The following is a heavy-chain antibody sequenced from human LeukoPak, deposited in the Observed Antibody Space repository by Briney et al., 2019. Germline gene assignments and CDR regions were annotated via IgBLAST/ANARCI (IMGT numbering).Heavy chain of an antibody. CDR1: GFTFSSYS. CDR2: ITSTSYI. V-gene: IGHV3-21*01. CDR3: ATEAAFDI. Sequence: PGGSLRLSCAASGFTFSSYSMNWVRQAPGKGLEWVSSITSTSYISYADSVKGRFTISRDNAKNSLYLQMFSLRAEDTAVYYCATEAAFDIWGQGTMVTVSS. J-gene: IGHJ3*02.